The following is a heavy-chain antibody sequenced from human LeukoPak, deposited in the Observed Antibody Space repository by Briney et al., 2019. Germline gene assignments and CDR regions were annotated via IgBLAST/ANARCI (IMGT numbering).Heavy chain of an antibody. CDR2: ISGSGSGT. CDR3: AKSRPALLHFDC. J-gene: IGHJ4*02. V-gene: IGHV3-23*01. Sequence: GGSLRLSCAASGFVFTPYAMNWVRLAPGKGLEWVSAISGSGSGTYYADSVKGRFTISRDNSKNTLYLQMNSLKAEDTAIYYCAKSRPALLHFDCWGQGTLVTVSS. CDR1: GFVFTPYA. D-gene: IGHD2-15*01.